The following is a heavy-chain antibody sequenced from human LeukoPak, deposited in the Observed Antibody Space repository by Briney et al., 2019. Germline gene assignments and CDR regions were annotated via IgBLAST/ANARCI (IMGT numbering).Heavy chain of an antibody. CDR3: ARGIDDYGDYFYYYYGMDV. Sequence: SETLSLTCAVYGGSFSGYYWSWIRQPPGKGLEWIGEINHSGSTNYNPSHKSRVTISVDTSKNQFSLKLSSVTAADTAVYYCARGIDDYGDYFYYYYGMDVWGQGTTVTVSS. D-gene: IGHD4-17*01. CDR2: INHSGST. J-gene: IGHJ6*02. CDR1: GGSFSGYY. V-gene: IGHV4-34*01.